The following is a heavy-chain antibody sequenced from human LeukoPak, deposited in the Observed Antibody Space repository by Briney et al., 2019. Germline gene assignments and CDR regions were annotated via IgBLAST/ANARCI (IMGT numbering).Heavy chain of an antibody. CDR2: IIPIFGTA. D-gene: IGHD3-10*01. Sequence: SVKVSCKASGYTFTSYDINWVRQAPGQGLEWMGGIIPIFGTANYAQKFQGRVTITADESTSTAYMELSSLRSEDTAVYYCARRMVRGSNWFDPWGQGTLVTVSS. CDR1: GYTFTSYD. CDR3: ARRMVRGSNWFDP. J-gene: IGHJ5*02. V-gene: IGHV1-69*13.